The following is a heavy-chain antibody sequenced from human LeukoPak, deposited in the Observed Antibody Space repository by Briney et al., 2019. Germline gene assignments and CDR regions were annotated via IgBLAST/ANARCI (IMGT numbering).Heavy chain of an antibody. CDR2: MDPNSGNT. V-gene: IGHV1-8*01. J-gene: IGHJ4*02. D-gene: IGHD2-2*02. CDR1: GYTFTSYD. CDR3: ARDCSRNTCYTRFDY. Sequence: GASVKVSCKASGYTFTSYDINWVRQATGQGLEWMGWMDPNSGNTGYAQKVQGRVTITRHTSISTAYMERSGLRSEDTAVYFCARDCSRNTCYTRFDYWGQGTLVTVSS.